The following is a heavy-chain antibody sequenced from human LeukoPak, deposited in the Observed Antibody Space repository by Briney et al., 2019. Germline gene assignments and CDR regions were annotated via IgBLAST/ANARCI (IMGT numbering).Heavy chain of an antibody. D-gene: IGHD6-19*01. CDR2: INTNTGNP. J-gene: IGHJ4*02. V-gene: IGHV7-4-1*02. CDR1: GYTFTTYA. CDR3: ARDLSPRGSGWYFDY. Sequence: SSVKVSCKGSGYTFTTYAMNGVGQAPGQGGEGVGWINTNTGNPTYAQGFTGRFVFSLDTSVSTAYLQISSLKAEDTAVYYCARDLSPRGSGWYFDYWGQGTLVTVSS.